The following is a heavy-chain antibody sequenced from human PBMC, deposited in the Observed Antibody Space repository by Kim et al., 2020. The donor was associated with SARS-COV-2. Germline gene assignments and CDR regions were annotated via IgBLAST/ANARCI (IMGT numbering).Heavy chain of an antibody. J-gene: IGHJ6*02. CDR1: GFNFSNYW. Sequence: GGSLRLSCAASGFNFSNYWMHWVRQAPGKGLVWVSRINSDGSSTSYANSVKGRFTISRDDAKNTLHLQMNSLRAEDTAVYYCARRTDYYYYGMDVWGQGT. CDR2: INSDGSST. CDR3: ARRTDYYYYGMDV. V-gene: IGHV3-74*01. D-gene: IGHD1-1*01.